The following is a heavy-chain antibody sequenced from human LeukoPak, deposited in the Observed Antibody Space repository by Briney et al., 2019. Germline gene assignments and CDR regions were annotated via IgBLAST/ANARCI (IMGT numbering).Heavy chain of an antibody. CDR1: GDTFTSYG. CDR2: ISAYNGNT. CDR3: ATTRSGNSHFDY. D-gene: IGHD4-23*01. Sequence: ASVKVSCKASGDTFTSYGISWVRQAPGQGLEWMGWISAYNGNTNYAQKLQGRVTMTTDTSTSTAYMELRSLRSDDTAVYYCATTRSGNSHFDYWGQGTLVTVSS. J-gene: IGHJ4*02. V-gene: IGHV1-18*01.